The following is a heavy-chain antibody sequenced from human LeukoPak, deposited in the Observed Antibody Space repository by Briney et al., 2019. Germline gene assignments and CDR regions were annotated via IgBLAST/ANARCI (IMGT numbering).Heavy chain of an antibody. CDR1: GFTFSSYG. V-gene: IGHV3-30*18. CDR2: ISYDGSNK. J-gene: IGHJ3*02. D-gene: IGHD6-13*01. CDR3: AKAYSSSWYELYAFDI. Sequence: GRPLRLSCAASGFTFSSYGMHWVRQAPGKGLEWVAVISYDGSNKYYADSVKGRFTISRDNSKNTLYLQMNRLRAEDTAVYYCAKAYSSSWYELYAFDIWGQGTMVTVSS.